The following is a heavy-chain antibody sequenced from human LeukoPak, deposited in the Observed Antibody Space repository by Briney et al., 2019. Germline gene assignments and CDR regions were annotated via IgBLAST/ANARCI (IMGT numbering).Heavy chain of an antibody. CDR1: GYTFTELS. Sequence: ASVKVSCKVSGYTFTELSIHWVRQAPGKGLEWMGGFDPEYGGTIYAQKFQGRVSMTADTSTDTAYMELSSLRSEDTAVYFCATLFYDTSSDYYDNLFDPWGQGTLVTVSS. V-gene: IGHV1-24*01. J-gene: IGHJ5*02. CDR2: FDPEYGGT. CDR3: ATLFYDTSSDYYDNLFDP. D-gene: IGHD3-3*01.